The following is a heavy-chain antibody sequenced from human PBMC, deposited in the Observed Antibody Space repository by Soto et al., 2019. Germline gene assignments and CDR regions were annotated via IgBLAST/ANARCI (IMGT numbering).Heavy chain of an antibody. CDR2: ISAYNGNT. CDR3: ARGQEAADWFDP. CDR1: GYTFTSYG. Sequence: ASVKVSCKASGYTFTSYGISWVRQAPGQGLEWMGWISAYNGNTNYAQKLQGRVTMTADTSTSTAYMELRSLRSDETAVYYCARGQEAADWFDPWGQGTLVTVSS. V-gene: IGHV1-18*01. D-gene: IGHD6-13*01. J-gene: IGHJ5*02.